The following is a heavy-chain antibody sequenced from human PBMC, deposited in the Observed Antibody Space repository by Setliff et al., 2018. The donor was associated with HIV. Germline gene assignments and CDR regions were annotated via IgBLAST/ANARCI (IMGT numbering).Heavy chain of an antibody. CDR3: AKDRAGSGGSYALDF. J-gene: IGHJ4*01. D-gene: IGHD1-26*01. V-gene: IGHV3-23*01. Sequence: GGSLRLSCAASGFTFNYHAMTWVRQAPGKGLEWVSGISGSGDKTYYADSVKGRFTISRDNSKNTLYLQMNSLRAEDTAIYYCAKDRAGSGGSYALDFWGHGTLVTVSS. CDR1: GFTFNYHA. CDR2: ISGSGDKT.